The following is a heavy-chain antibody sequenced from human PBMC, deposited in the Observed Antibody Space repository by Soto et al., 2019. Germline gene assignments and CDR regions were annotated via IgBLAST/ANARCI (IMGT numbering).Heavy chain of an antibody. J-gene: IGHJ4*02. CDR2: ISGSGGST. CDR1: GFTFSSYA. CDR3: AKDRSPGWLEWVFDY. V-gene: IGHV3-23*01. Sequence: PGGSLRLSCAASGFTFSSYAMSWVRQAPGKGLEWVSAISGSGGSTYYADSVKGRFTISRDNSKNTLYLQMNSLRAEDTAVYYCAKDRSPGWLEWVFDYWGQGTLVTVSS. D-gene: IGHD3-3*01.